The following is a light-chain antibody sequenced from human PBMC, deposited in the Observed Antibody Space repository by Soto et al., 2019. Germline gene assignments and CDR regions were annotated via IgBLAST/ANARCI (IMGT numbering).Light chain of an antibody. CDR2: GAS. V-gene: IGKV3-20*01. CDR3: QQYSYSIT. CDR1: QSVSSSY. J-gene: IGKJ5*01. Sequence: EIVLTQSPGTLSLSPGERAALSCRASQSVSSSYLAWYQQKPGQAPRLLIYGASSRATGIPDRFSGSGSGTDFTLTISRLEPEDFAVYYCQQYSYSITFGQGTRLEIK.